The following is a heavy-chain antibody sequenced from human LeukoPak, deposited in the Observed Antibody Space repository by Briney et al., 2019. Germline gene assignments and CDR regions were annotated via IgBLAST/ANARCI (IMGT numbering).Heavy chain of an antibody. D-gene: IGHD5-24*01. Sequence: QPGGSLRLSCAASGFTFSDTWMHWVRQAPGKGLEWVSLSWDGDSTYYADSVKGRFTISRDNSKNSLYLQMNSLRIEDTALYYCAKEGDGYHWGQGTMVTVSS. CDR3: AKEGDGYH. CDR2: SWDGDST. J-gene: IGHJ3*01. V-gene: IGHV3-43*01. CDR1: GFTFSDTW.